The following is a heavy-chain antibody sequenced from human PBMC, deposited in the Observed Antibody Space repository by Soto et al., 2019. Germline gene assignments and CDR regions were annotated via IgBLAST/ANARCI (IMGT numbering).Heavy chain of an antibody. V-gene: IGHV3-48*04. Sequence: EVQLLDSGGDLVQPGESLRLSCVGSGITFGSRAMSWVRQAPGEGLEWVSYISSSSSYTNYADSVKGRFTISRDNAKNSLYLQMNSLRAEDTAVYYCARDIVVVVAATPGYYYGMDVWGQGTTVTVSS. J-gene: IGHJ6*02. D-gene: IGHD2-15*01. CDR3: ARDIVVVVAATPGYYYGMDV. CDR1: GITFGSRA. CDR2: ISSSSSYT.